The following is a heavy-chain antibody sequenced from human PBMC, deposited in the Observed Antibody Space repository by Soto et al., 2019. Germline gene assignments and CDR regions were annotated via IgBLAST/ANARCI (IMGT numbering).Heavy chain of an antibody. J-gene: IGHJ6*03. D-gene: IGHD6-6*01. CDR1: GGSISSYY. Sequence: SETLSLTCTVSGGSISSYYWSWIRQPPGKGLEWIGYIYYSGSTNYNPSLKSRVTISVDTSKNQFSLKLSSVTAADTAVYYCAREGSSSFNYYYMDVWGKGTTVTVSS. V-gene: IGHV4-59*12. CDR2: IYYSGST. CDR3: AREGSSSFNYYYMDV.